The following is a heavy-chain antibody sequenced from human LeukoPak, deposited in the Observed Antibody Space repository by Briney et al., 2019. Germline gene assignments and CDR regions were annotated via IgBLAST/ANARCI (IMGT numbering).Heavy chain of an antibody. CDR2: IKQDGSEE. Sequence: PGGSLRLSCAVSGFTFSRYWMSWVRQAPGEGPEWVANIKQDGSEEYYVDPVKGRFTISRDNAMESLYLQMNSLRAEDTAVHYCARGPLGYCSTGSCAFDVWGQGTMVIVSS. CDR3: ARGPLGYCSTGSCAFDV. CDR1: GFTFSRYW. D-gene: IGHD2-15*01. V-gene: IGHV3-7*01. J-gene: IGHJ3*01.